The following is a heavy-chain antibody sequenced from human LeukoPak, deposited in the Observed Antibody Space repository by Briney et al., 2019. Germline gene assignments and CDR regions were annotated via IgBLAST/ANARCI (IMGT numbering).Heavy chain of an antibody. CDR3: ARGAGIVGSTTPFDY. CDR1: GFTSSNYW. J-gene: IGHJ4*02. CDR2: TNTDGTT. Sequence: GGSLRLSCAASGFTSSNYWMPWVRQTPGKGLVWVSRTNTDGTTRYADSVKGRFTISRDNAKNTLYLQMDSLRAEDTAVYYCARGAGIVGSTTPFDYWGQGALVTVSS. D-gene: IGHD1-26*01. V-gene: IGHV3-74*01.